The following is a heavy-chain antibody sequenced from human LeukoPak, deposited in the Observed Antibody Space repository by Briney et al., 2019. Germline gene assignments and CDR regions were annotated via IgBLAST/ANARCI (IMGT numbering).Heavy chain of an antibody. CDR2: IYTSGST. D-gene: IGHD7-27*01. V-gene: IGHV4-61*02. CDR3: ARGQPSSGEADHFDY. J-gene: IGHJ4*02. Sequence: SETLSLTCTVSGGSISSGSYYWSWIRQPAGKGLEWIGRIYTSGSTNYNPSLKSRVTISVDTSKNQFSLKLSSVTAADTAVYYCARGQPSSGEADHFDYWGQGTLVTVSS. CDR1: GGSISSGSYY.